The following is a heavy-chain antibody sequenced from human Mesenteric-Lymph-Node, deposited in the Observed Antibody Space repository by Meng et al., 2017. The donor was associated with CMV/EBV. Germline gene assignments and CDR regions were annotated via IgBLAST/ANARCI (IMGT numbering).Heavy chain of an antibody. Sequence: GESLKISCAASGFTFDDYGMSWVRQPPGKGLEWVSYINWSGRTTTYADSVKGRFTISRDNAKNSLYLQMNTLRAEDTAVYYCARDSGIYDYYYGMDVWGQGTTVTVSS. CDR2: INWSGRTT. CDR3: ARDSGIYDYYYGMDV. V-gene: IGHV3-20*04. J-gene: IGHJ6*02. CDR1: GFTFDDYG.